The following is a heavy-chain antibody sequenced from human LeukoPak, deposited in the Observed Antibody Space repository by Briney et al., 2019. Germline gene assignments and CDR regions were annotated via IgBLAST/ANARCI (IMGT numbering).Heavy chain of an antibody. J-gene: IGHJ4*02. CDR2: INPNSGGT. V-gene: IGHV1-2*02. CDR1: GYTFTGYY. Sequence: GASVKVSCKASGYTFTGYYMHWVRQAPGQGLEWMGWINPNSGGTTYAQKFQGRVTMTRDTSTSTVYMELSSLRSEDTAVYYCARDRHCSGGSCYEFDYWGQGTLVTVSS. CDR3: ARDRHCSGGSCYEFDY. D-gene: IGHD2-15*01.